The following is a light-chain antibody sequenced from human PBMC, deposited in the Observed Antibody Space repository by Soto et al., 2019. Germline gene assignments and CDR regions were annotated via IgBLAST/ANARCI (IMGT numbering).Light chain of an antibody. CDR2: EDY. CDR3: SSYVGTNSYV. CDR1: SSDVGYNY. J-gene: IGLJ1*01. Sequence: QSVLTQPPSVSAAPGQKVTISCSGSSSDVGYNYVSWYQQHPGKAPKLIIYEDYKRPSGVPDRFSGSKSGNTAALTVSGLQAEDEADYYCSSYVGTNSYVFGTGTKVTV. V-gene: IGLV2-8*01.